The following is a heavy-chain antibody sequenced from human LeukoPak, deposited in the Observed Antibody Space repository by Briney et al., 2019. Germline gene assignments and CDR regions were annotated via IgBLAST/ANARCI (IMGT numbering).Heavy chain of an antibody. Sequence: PGGSLRLSCAASGFTFSSYGMHWVRQAPGKGLEWVAVISYDGSNKYYADSVKGRFTISRDNAKNSLYLQVNSLRAEDTAVYHCARGSRLGVVGRDAFDIWGQGTMVTVSS. CDR1: GFTFSSYG. V-gene: IGHV3-30*03. CDR3: ARGSRLGVVGRDAFDI. D-gene: IGHD3-3*01. CDR2: ISYDGSNK. J-gene: IGHJ3*02.